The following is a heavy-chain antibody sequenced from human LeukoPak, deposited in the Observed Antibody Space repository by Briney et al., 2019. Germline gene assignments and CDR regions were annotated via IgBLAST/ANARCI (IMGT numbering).Heavy chain of an antibody. J-gene: IGHJ1*01. CDR3: ARGGLYSSSWNFQH. CDR2: ISGSGGST. CDR1: GFTFSSYA. D-gene: IGHD6-13*01. Sequence: PGGSLRLSCAASGFTFSSYAMSWVRQAPGKGLEWVSAISGSGGSTYYADSVKGRFTISRDNAKNSLYLQMNSLRAEDTALYYCARGGLYSSSWNFQHWGQGTLVTVSS. V-gene: IGHV3-23*01.